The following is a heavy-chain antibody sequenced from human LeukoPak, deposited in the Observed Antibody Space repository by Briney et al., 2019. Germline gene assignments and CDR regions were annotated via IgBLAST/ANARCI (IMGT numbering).Heavy chain of an antibody. CDR3: ARLYGNCGGAIDS. J-gene: IGHJ4*02. Sequence: GGSLRLSCVASGFTFNRHWMSWVRQAPGKGLEWVGNIKENGGEKYYVDSVRGRFTMSRDNAKNSLYLQMNSLRAEDTAVYYCARLYGNCGGAIDSWGQSTLVTVSS. CDR1: GFTFNRHW. D-gene: IGHD1-1*01. V-gene: IGHV3-7*01. CDR2: IKENGGEK.